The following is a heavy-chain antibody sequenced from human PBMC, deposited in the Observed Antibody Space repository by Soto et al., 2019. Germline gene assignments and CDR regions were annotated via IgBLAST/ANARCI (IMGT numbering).Heavy chain of an antibody. Sequence: PSETLSLTCTVSGGSISSYYWSWIRRPPGKGLEWIGYIYYSGSTNYNPSLKSRVTISVDTSKNQFSLKLSSVTAADTAVYYCARGGVDYYDSSGYYGAYDAFDIWGQGTMVTVSS. CDR3: ARGGVDYYDSSGYYGAYDAFDI. J-gene: IGHJ3*02. CDR2: IYYSGST. CDR1: GGSISSYY. D-gene: IGHD3-22*01. V-gene: IGHV4-59*01.